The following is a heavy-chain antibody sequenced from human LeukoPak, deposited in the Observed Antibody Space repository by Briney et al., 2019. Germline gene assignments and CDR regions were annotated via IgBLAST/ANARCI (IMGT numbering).Heavy chain of an antibody. Sequence: QAGGSLRLSCAASGFSFGSYAMSWVRQAPGKGLEWVSEISGSVSGSGDSTHYADSVKGRFTISRDNSKKTLFLQMNSLRAEDTAAYYCAKGKVNHDGALDIWGQGTVVTVSS. CDR2: ISGSVSGSGDST. V-gene: IGHV3-23*01. D-gene: IGHD3-16*01. CDR3: AKGKVNHDGALDI. J-gene: IGHJ3*02. CDR1: GFSFGSYA.